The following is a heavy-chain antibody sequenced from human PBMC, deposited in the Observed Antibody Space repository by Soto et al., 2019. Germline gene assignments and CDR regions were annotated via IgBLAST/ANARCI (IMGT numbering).Heavy chain of an antibody. Sequence: QVQLVESGGGVVQPGRSLRLSCAASGFTFSSYGMHWVRQAPGKGLEWVAVISYDGSNKYYADSVKGRFTISRDNSKNTLYLQMNSLRAEDTAVYYCAKDYRVLRGYSYGPVDYWGQGTLVTVSS. CDR3: AKDYRVLRGYSYGPVDY. CDR1: GFTFSSYG. J-gene: IGHJ4*02. V-gene: IGHV3-30*18. D-gene: IGHD5-18*01. CDR2: ISYDGSNK.